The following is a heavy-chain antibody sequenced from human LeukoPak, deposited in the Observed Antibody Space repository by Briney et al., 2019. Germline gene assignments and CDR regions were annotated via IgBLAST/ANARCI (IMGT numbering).Heavy chain of an antibody. CDR2: INSDGSST. J-gene: IGHJ4*02. Sequence: GGSLRLSCAASGFTFSSYWMHWVRQAPGXXXXCVSRINSDGSSTNXADSVKGRFTISRDNAKNTLYLQMNSLRAEDTAVYYCAGDFGIAEVYWGQGTLVTVSS. CDR3: AGDFGIAEVY. CDR1: GFTFSSYW. V-gene: IGHV3-74*01. D-gene: IGHD6-13*01.